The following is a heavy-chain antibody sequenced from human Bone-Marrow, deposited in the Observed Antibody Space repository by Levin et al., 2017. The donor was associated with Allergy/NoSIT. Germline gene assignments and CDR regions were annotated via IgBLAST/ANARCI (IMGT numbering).Heavy chain of an antibody. CDR3: ANGVLLWFGESTGRLMDV. D-gene: IGHD3-10*01. Sequence: GGSLRLSCAASGFTFSSYAMSWVRQAPGKGLEWVSAISGSGGSTYYADSVKGRFTISRDNSKNTLYLQRNSLRAEDTAVYYCANGVLLWFGESTGRLMDVWGQGTTVTVSS. CDR1: GFTFSSYA. J-gene: IGHJ6*02. CDR2: ISGSGGST. V-gene: IGHV3-23*01.